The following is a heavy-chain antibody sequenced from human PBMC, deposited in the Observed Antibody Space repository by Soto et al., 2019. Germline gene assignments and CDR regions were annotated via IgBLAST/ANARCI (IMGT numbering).Heavy chain of an antibody. CDR2: IYYSGST. D-gene: IGHD6-13*01. Sequence: KPSETLSLTCTVSGGSISTYYWSWIRQPPGKGLEWIGHIYYSGSTNYNPSLKSRVTISVDTSKNQFSLKLRSVTAADTAVYYCANSAAGSWYYGMDVWGQGTTVTVSS. CDR3: ANSAAGSWYYGMDV. V-gene: IGHV4-59*01. J-gene: IGHJ6*02. CDR1: GGSISTYY.